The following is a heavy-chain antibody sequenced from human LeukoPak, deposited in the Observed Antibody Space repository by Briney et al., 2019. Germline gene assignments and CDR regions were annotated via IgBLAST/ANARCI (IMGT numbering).Heavy chain of an antibody. V-gene: IGHV3-23*01. Sequence: GGSLRLSCAASGFTFSSYAMSWVRQAPGKGLEWVSAISGSGGSTYYADSVKGRFTISRDNSKNTLYLQMNSLRAEDTAVYYCAKARSAVVEAATNYWGQGTRVTVSS. D-gene: IGHD2-15*01. CDR3: AKARSAVVEAATNY. CDR2: ISGSGGST. J-gene: IGHJ4*02. CDR1: GFTFSSYA.